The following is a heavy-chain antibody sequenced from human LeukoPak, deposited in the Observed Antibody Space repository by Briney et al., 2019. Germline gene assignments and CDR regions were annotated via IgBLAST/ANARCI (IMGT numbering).Heavy chain of an antibody. CDR3: ARGLTYSSSWYGDY. CDR2: INPNSGGT. J-gene: IGHJ4*02. D-gene: IGHD6-13*01. Sequence: ASVKASCKASGYTFTGYYMHWVRQAPGQGLEWMGWINPNSGGTNYAQKFQGRVTMTRDTSISTAYMELSRLRSDDTAVYYCARGLTYSSSWYGDYWGQGTLVTVSS. V-gene: IGHV1-2*02. CDR1: GYTFTGYY.